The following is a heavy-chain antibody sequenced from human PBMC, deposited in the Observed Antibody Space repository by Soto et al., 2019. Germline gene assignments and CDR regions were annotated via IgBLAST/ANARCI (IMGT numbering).Heavy chain of an antibody. V-gene: IGHV3-48*01. Sequence: ELQLVESAGGLVQPGGSLRLSCSASGFTFSSYSMYWVGQAPGQGLEWVSYISSSSSPIYYADSVKGRFNISRDNAENSLYRQMNSLRAEDTAVYYCERDDCSGCSCYPSGNGYWGQGTLVTVSS. J-gene: IGHJ4*02. CDR2: ISSSSSPI. D-gene: IGHD2-15*01. CDR3: ERDDCSGCSCYPSGNGY. CDR1: GFTFSSYS.